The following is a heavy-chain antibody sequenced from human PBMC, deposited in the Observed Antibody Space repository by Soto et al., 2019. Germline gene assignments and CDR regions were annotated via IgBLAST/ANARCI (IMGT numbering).Heavy chain of an antibody. CDR2: ISYDGSNK. Sequence: QVQLVESGAGVVQPGRSLRLSCAASGFTFSSYAMHWVRQAPGKGLEWVAVISYDGSNKYYADSVKGRFTISRDNSKNTLYLQMNSLRAEDTAVYYCAREGQGFYDFWSGKYYYGMDVWGQGTTVTVSS. D-gene: IGHD3-3*01. J-gene: IGHJ6*02. V-gene: IGHV3-30-3*01. CDR1: GFTFSSYA. CDR3: AREGQGFYDFWSGKYYYGMDV.